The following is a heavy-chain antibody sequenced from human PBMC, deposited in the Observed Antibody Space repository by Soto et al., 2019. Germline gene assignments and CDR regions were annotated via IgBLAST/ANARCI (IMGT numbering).Heavy chain of an antibody. V-gene: IGHV3-48*01. D-gene: IGHD2-8*01. CDR3: VREHLYFNDVFSRPLNGLDM. CDR2: ISLRGSTV. CDR1: GFTFRNYN. J-gene: IGHJ3*02. Sequence: PGGSLRLSCAASGFTFRNYNMKWVRQAPGKGLEWVAHISLRGSTVDYADSVKGRFTISRDDADNSLFLQMNSLGADDTALYYCVREHLYFNDVFSRPLNGLDMWGPGTMVTVSS.